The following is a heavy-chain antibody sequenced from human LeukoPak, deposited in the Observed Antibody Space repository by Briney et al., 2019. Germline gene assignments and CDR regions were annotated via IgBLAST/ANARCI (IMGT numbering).Heavy chain of an antibody. Sequence: PGGSLRLSCAASGFTFSSYAMSWVRQAPGKGLEWVSAISGSGGSTYYADSVKGRFTISRGNSKNTLYLQMNSLRAEDTAVYYCAKDFPYYDSSGYLGDAFDIWGQGTMVTVSS. CDR1: GFTFSSYA. CDR2: ISGSGGST. J-gene: IGHJ3*02. V-gene: IGHV3-23*01. D-gene: IGHD3-22*01. CDR3: AKDFPYYDSSGYLGDAFDI.